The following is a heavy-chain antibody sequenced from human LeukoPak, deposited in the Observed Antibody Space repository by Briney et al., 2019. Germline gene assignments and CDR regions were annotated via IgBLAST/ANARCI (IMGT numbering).Heavy chain of an antibody. CDR1: RFTFSLYA. J-gene: IGHJ4*02. Sequence: PGGSLRLSCAASRFTFSLYAMHWVRQAPGKGLEWVAVISFDGTKKYYADSVKGRFTISRDNSKNTLYLQMNSLRAEDTAVYYCARCPGDCSGGTCYSDCDYWGQGTLVTVSS. V-gene: IGHV3-30*01. CDR3: ARCPGDCSGGTCYSDCDY. CDR2: ISFDGTKK. D-gene: IGHD2-15*01.